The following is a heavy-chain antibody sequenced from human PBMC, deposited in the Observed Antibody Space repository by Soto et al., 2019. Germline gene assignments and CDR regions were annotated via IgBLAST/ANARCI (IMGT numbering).Heavy chain of an antibody. J-gene: IGHJ4*02. V-gene: IGHV3-23*01. CDR3: AKDPNGDYVGAFDS. CDR2: ITGSGAGT. Sequence: EVQLLESGGGLVQPGGSLRLSCAASGFTFSTYAMTWVRLAPGRGLEYVSSITGSGAGTFYADSVKGRFTISRDNSKNTLYLQLNSRRVEDTATYFWAKDPNGDYVGAFDSWGQGSLVTVSS. CDR1: GFTFSTYA. D-gene: IGHD4-17*01.